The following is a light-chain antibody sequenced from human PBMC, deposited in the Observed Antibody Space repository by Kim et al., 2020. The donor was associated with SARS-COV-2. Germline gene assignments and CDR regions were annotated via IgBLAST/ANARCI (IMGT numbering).Light chain of an antibody. V-gene: IGKV1-5*01. J-gene: IGKJ2*01. CDR1: QSISGW. CDR3: QQYYSSPYT. Sequence: GDRVTITCRASQSISGWLAWYQQKPGKAPKLLIHDASIVESGVPSTFSGSESGTEFNLTITSLQPDDVATYYCQQYYSSPYTFGHGTKLEI. CDR2: DAS.